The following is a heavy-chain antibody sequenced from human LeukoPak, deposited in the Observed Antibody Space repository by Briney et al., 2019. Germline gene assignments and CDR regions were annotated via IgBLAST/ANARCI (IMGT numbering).Heavy chain of an antibody. CDR2: ISGDGGTT. Sequence: GGSLRLSCAASGFIFDDYAMHWVRQVPGKGLEWASLISGDGGTTYYTDSVKGRFTISRDNSKNSLYLQMSSLRVEDTALYYCAKDIGSGYCAEHWGQGTLVTVSS. D-gene: IGHD2-8*02. CDR1: GFIFDDYA. J-gene: IGHJ4*02. V-gene: IGHV3-43*02. CDR3: AKDIGSGYCAEH.